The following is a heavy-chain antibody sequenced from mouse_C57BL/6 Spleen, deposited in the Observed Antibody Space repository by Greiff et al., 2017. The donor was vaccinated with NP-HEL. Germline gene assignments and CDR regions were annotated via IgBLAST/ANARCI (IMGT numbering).Heavy chain of an antibody. CDR2: INPSTGGT. V-gene: IGHV1-42*01. CDR3: ARSTNYYGYYDAMDY. J-gene: IGHJ4*01. Sequence: EVQLQQSGPELVKPGASVKISCKASGYSFTGYYMNWVKQSPEKSLEWIGEINPSTGGTTYNQKFKAKATLTVDKSSSTAYMQLKSLTSEDSAVYYCARSTNYYGYYDAMDYWGQGTSVTVSS. CDR1: GYSFTGYY. D-gene: IGHD1-1*01.